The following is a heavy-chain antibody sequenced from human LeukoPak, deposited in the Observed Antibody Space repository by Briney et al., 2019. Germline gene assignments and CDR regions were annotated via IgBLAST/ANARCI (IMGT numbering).Heavy chain of an antibody. CDR2: IKQDGSEK. CDR1: GFTFSSYW. D-gene: IGHD1-26*01. V-gene: IGHV3-7*01. J-gene: IGHJ6*03. CDR3: ARDRGELGTFPYYYYMDV. Sequence: PGGSLRLSCAASGFTFSSYWMSWVRQALGKGLEWVANIKQDGSEKYYVDSVKGRFTISRDNAKNSLYLQMNSLRAEDTAVYYCARDRGELGTFPYYYYMDVWGKGTTVTVSS.